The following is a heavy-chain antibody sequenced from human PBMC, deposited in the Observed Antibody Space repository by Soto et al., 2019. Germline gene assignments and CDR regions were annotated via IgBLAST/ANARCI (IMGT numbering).Heavy chain of an antibody. V-gene: IGHV3-21*01. CDR3: ARDGGYCSSTSCYNWFDP. CDR1: GFTCRSYS. J-gene: IGHJ5*02. Sequence: GGSLKISWAASGFTCRSYSMNWVRQAPGKGLEGVSSISSSSSYIYYADSVKGRFTISRDNAKNPLYLHMNSLRAEDTAVYYCARDGGYCSSTSCYNWFDPWGQGTLVTVSS. D-gene: IGHD2-2*01. CDR2: ISSSSSYI.